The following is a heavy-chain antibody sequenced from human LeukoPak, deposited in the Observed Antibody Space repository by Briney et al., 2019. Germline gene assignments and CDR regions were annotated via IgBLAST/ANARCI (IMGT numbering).Heavy chain of an antibody. CDR3: ARDGSGNWFDP. CDR2: INPSGGST. Sequence: GASVKVSCKASGYTFTSYYMHWVRQAPGQGLEWMGIINPSGGSTSYAQKFQGRVTMTRDMSTSTVYMELSSLRSKDTAVYYCARDGSGNWFDPWGQGTLVTVSS. CDR1: GYTFTSYY. V-gene: IGHV1-46*01. D-gene: IGHD3-10*01. J-gene: IGHJ5*02.